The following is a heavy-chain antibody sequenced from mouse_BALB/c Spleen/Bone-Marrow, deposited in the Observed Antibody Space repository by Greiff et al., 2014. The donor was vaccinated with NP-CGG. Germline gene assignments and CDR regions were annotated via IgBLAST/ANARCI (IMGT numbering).Heavy chain of an antibody. J-gene: IGHJ2*01. CDR1: GYTFTDYT. CDR3: ARPKGFALDY. Sequence: VQLQQSGAELASPGASVKMSCKASGYTFTDYTIQWVKQRPGQGLEWIGCVNPRSGYANYNQKFKDKATLTADKSSSTALMQLSSLTSEDSAVYYCARPKGFALDYWGQGTALTVSS. CDR2: VNPRSGYA. V-gene: IGHV1-4*01.